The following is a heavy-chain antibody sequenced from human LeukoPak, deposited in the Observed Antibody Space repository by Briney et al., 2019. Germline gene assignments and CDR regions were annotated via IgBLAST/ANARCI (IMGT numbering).Heavy chain of an antibody. Sequence: SETLSLTCTVSGGSISSYYWSWIRQPPGKGLEWIGYIYYSGSTNYNPSLKSRVTISVDTSKNQFSLKLSSVTAADTAVYYCAREYGIAAAGGLPPIYGMDVWGQGTTVTVSS. CDR2: IYYSGST. CDR1: GGSISSYY. J-gene: IGHJ6*02. CDR3: AREYGIAAAGGLPPIYGMDV. D-gene: IGHD6-13*01. V-gene: IGHV4-59*01.